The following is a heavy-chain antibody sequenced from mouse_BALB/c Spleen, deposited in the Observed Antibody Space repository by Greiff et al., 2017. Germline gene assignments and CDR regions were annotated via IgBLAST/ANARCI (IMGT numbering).Heavy chain of an antibody. Sequence: EVQLQQSGAELVKPGASVKLSCTASGFNIKDTYMHWVKQRPEQGLEWIGRIDPANGNTKYDPKFQGKATITADTSSNTAYLQLSSLTSEDTAVYYCAREGAIITTVEGFAYWGQGTLVTVSA. D-gene: IGHD1-1*01. CDR1: GFNIKDTY. CDR2: IDPANGNT. V-gene: IGHV14-3*02. CDR3: AREGAIITTVEGFAY. J-gene: IGHJ3*01.